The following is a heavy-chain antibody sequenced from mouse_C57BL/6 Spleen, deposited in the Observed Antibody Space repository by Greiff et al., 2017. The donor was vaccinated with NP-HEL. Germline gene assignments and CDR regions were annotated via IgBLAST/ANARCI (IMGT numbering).Heavy chain of an antibody. CDR2: ICSGSRSF. Sequence: EGPFAASGGGLVKPGGSLKLSCAASGFPFSDYGMHWVRPAPEKGLEWVAYICSGSRSFYYTDTVKGRFTISRDNAKNTLFLQMTRLRSEDTAMYYCARGGYYNLFAYWGQGTLVTVSA. CDR1: GFPFSDYG. CDR3: ARGGYYNLFAY. D-gene: IGHD2-3*01. V-gene: IGHV5-17*01. J-gene: IGHJ3*01.